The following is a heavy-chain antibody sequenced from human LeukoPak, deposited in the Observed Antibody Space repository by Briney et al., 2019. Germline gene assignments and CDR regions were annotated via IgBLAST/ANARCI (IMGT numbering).Heavy chain of an antibody. CDR1: GFAFSNYN. CDR3: ARALLIVHYDSSGGFGY. Sequence: GGSLRLSCAASGFAFSNYNMNWVRQAPGKGLEWVSYISSSGSTTYYADSVKGRFTISRDNAKNSLYLEMNSLRAEDTAVYYCARALLIVHYDSSGGFGYWGQGTLVTVSS. J-gene: IGHJ4*02. D-gene: IGHD3-22*01. CDR2: ISSSGSTT. V-gene: IGHV3-48*03.